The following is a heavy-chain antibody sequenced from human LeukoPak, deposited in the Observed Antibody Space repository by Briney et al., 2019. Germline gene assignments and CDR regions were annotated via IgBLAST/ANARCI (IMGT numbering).Heavy chain of an antibody. D-gene: IGHD6-13*01. J-gene: IGHJ4*02. CDR3: ASYSSSWYSAFDY. Sequence: PSQTLSLTCTVSGGSISSGDYYWSWIRQPPGKGPEWIGYIYYSGSTYYNPSLKSRVTISVDTSKNQFSLKLSSVTAADTAVYYCASYSSSWYSAFDYWGQGTLVTVSS. V-gene: IGHV4-30-4*08. CDR2: IYYSGST. CDR1: GGSISSGDYY.